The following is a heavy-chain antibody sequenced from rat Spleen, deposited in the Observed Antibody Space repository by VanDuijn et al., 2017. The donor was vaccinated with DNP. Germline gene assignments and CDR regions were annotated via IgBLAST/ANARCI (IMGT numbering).Heavy chain of an antibody. D-gene: IGHD4-3*01. Sequence: EVQLQESGPGLVKPSQSLSLTCSVTGHSITSSYRWNWIRKFPGNKLEWMGYINSAGSTNYNPSLKSRISITRDTSKNQFFLQVNSVTTEDTATYYCARWGTAVGRPYYFDYWGQGVMVTVSS. CDR3: ARWGTAVGRPYYFDY. J-gene: IGHJ2*01. V-gene: IGHV3-3*01. CDR2: INSAGST. CDR1: GHSITSSYR.